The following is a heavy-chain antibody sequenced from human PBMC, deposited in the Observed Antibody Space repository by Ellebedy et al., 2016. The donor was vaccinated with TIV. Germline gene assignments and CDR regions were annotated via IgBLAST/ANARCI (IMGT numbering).Heavy chain of an antibody. Sequence: GESLKISCAASGFTFSGHYMDSVRQAPGKGLEWVGRIGDKPNSYTTEYTASVKGRFTISGDDSKNSLYLQMNSLKTEDTAVYYCARRSVSPQRYFDLWGRGTLVTVSS. CDR3: ARRSVSPQRYFDL. D-gene: IGHD5/OR15-5a*01. J-gene: IGHJ2*01. V-gene: IGHV3-72*01. CDR1: GFTFSGHY. CDR2: IGDKPNSYTT.